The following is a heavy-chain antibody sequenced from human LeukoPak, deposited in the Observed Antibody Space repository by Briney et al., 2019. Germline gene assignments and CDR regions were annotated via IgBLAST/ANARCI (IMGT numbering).Heavy chain of an antibody. CDR2: FDPEDGET. CDR3: ATGPTSYDYANYYMDV. D-gene: IGHD3-16*01. V-gene: IGHV1-24*01. CDR1: GYTLTELS. J-gene: IGHJ6*03. Sequence: ASVKVSCKVSGYTLTELSMHWVRQAPGKGLEWMGGFDPEDGETIYAQKLQGRVTMTEDTSTDTAYMELSSLRSEDTAVYYCATGPTSYDYANYYMDVWGKGTTVTVSS.